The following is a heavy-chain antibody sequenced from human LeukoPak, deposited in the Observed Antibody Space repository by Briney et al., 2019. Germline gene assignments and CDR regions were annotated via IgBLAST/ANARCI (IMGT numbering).Heavy chain of an antibody. D-gene: IGHD4/OR15-4a*01. CDR1: GGTFSSYA. Sequence: ASVKVSCKASGGTFSSYAISWVRQAPGQGLEWMGGIIPIFGTANYAQKFQGRVTITADESTSTAYMELSSLRSEDTAVYYCARPLTSSVSNWFDPWGQGTLVTVSS. J-gene: IGHJ5*02. CDR2: IIPIFGTA. V-gene: IGHV1-69*13. CDR3: ARPLTSSVSNWFDP.